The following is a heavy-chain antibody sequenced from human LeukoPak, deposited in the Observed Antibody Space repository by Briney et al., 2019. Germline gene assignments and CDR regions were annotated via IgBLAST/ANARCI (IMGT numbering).Heavy chain of an antibody. CDR1: GYTFTSYG. J-gene: IGHJ4*02. CDR3: ARDWGGRYDSSYLAPDY. CDR2: ISAYNGNT. D-gene: IGHD3-22*01. V-gene: IGHV1-18*01. Sequence: GASVKVSCKASGYTFTSYGISWVRQAPGQGLEWMGWISAYNGNTNYAQKLQGRVTMTTDTSTSTAYMELRSLRSDDTAVYYCARDWGGRYDSSYLAPDYWGQGTLVTVSS.